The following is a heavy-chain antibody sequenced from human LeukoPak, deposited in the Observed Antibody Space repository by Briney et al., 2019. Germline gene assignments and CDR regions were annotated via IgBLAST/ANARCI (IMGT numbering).Heavy chain of an antibody. J-gene: IGHJ4*02. V-gene: IGHV1-18*01. CDR1: GFTFTNYG. D-gene: IGHD3-22*01. Sequence: GASVMISCKASGFTFTNYGIAWVRQAPGQGLEWMGWISAYNGDRKYAQNFQGRTTMTTDTSTTTAYMELRSLTSDDTAVYYCTRDFSNTSGFKVVFDFWGQGTLVTVSS. CDR2: ISAYNGDR. CDR3: TRDFSNTSGFKVVFDF.